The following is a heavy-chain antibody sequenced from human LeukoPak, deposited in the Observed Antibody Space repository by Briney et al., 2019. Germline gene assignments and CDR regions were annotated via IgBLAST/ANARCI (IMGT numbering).Heavy chain of an antibody. D-gene: IGHD1-7*01. CDR3: ATTTAGFDY. CDR2: ISYGGSNK. J-gene: IGHJ4*02. Sequence: GGSLRLSCAASGFTFSSYGMHWVRQAPGKGLEWVAVISYGGSNKYYADSVKGRFTISRDNSKNTLYLQMNSLRAEDTAVYYCATTTAGFDYWGQGTLVTVSS. V-gene: IGHV3-30*03. CDR1: GFTFSSYG.